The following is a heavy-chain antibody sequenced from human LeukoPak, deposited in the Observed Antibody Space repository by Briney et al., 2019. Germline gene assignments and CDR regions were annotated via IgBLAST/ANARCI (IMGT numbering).Heavy chain of an antibody. CDR3: AARYCSGGSCLPPDI. CDR1: GFTFSSYA. V-gene: IGHV3-23*01. CDR2: ISGSGGST. D-gene: IGHD2-15*01. J-gene: IGHJ3*02. Sequence: PGGSLRLSCAASGFTFSSYAMSWVRQAPGKGLEWVSAISGSGGSTYCADSVKGRFTISRDNSKNTLYLQMNSLRAEDTAVYYCAARYCSGGSCLPPDIWGQGTMVTVSS.